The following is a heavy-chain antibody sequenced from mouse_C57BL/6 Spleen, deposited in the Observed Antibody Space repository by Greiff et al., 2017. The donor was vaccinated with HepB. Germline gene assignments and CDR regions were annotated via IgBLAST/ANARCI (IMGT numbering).Heavy chain of an antibody. CDR2: IDPSDSYT. CDR1: GYTFTSYW. V-gene: IGHV1-59*01. Sequence: VQLQQPGAELVRPGTSVKLSCKASGYTFTSYWMHWVKQRPGQGLEWIGVIDPSDSYTNYNQKFKGKATLTVDTSSSTAYMQLSSLTSEDSAVYYCARDSNYRYWYFDVWGTGTTVTVSS. D-gene: IGHD2-5*01. J-gene: IGHJ1*03. CDR3: ARDSNYRYWYFDV.